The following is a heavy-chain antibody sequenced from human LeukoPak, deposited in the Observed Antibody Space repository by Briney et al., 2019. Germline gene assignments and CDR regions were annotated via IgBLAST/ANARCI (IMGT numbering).Heavy chain of an antibody. V-gene: IGHV1-46*01. CDR2: INPSGGST. Sequence: GASVKVSCKASGYTFTSYYMHWVRQAPGQGLEWMGIINPSGGSTSYAQKFQGRVTMTRDMSTSTVYMELSSLRSEDTAVYYCARALIVGATPNWFDPWGQGTLVTVSS. D-gene: IGHD1-26*01. J-gene: IGHJ5*02. CDR1: GYTFTSYY. CDR3: ARALIVGATPNWFDP.